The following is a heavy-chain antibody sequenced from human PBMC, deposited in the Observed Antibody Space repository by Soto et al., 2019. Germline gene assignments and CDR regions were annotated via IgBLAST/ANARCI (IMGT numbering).Heavy chain of an antibody. CDR3: ARDRGNWSYLDD. D-gene: IGHD1-1*01. Sequence: SETLSLTCTVSGGSISSGCYCWSWIRHHPGKGLEWIGHIFYSGSTYYNPSLKSRITISVDASKSHFSLKLSSVTAADTAVYYCARDRGNWSYLDDSGQGMVVTGSS. CDR1: GGSISSGCYC. V-gene: IGHV4-31*03. CDR2: IFYSGST. J-gene: IGHJ4*02.